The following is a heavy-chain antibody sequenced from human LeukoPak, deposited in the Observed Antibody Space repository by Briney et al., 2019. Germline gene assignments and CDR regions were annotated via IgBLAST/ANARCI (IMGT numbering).Heavy chain of an antibody. CDR2: INPNTGGT. Sequence: ASLKVSCKASGYTFTGYFMHWVRQTPGQGLEWMGWINPNTGGTNYAQKFQGRVTMTRDTSISTAYMELSRLTSDDTAVFFCARFGGGGRFDYWGQGTLVTVSS. J-gene: IGHJ4*02. CDR3: ARFGGGGRFDY. D-gene: IGHD2-15*01. V-gene: IGHV1-2*02. CDR1: GYTFTGYF.